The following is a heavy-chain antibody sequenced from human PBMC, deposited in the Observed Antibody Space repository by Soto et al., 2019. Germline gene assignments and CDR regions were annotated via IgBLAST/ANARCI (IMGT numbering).Heavy chain of an antibody. CDR3: AREREVVVPAWAC. CDR2: ISYDGSNK. J-gene: IGHJ4*01. Sequence: CSMHRVNKAPGKGLEWVAVISYDGSNKYYADSVKGRFTISRDNSKNTLYLQMNSLRAEDTAVYYCAREREVVVPAWACRGHGTLVTVSS. CDR1: CS. D-gene: IGHD3-22*01. V-gene: IGHV3-30-3*01.